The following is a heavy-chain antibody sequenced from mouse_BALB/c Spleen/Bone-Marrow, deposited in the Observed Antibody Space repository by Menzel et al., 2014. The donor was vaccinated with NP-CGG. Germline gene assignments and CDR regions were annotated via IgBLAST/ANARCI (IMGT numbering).Heavy chain of an antibody. Sequence: QVHVKQSGPELVKPGASVKMSCKASGYTFTGYVITWVKQRTGQGLEWIGEIYPGSGSTYYNEKFKGKATLTADKSSNTAYMQLGSLTSEDSAVYFCARLDGNYRYAMDYWGQGTSVTVSS. CDR3: ARLDGNYRYAMDY. J-gene: IGHJ4*01. V-gene: IGHV1-77*01. D-gene: IGHD2-1*01. CDR2: IYPGSGST. CDR1: GYTFTGYV.